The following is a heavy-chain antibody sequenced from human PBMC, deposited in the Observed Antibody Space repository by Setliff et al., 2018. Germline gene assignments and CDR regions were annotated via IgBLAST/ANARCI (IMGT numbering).Heavy chain of an antibody. CDR3: ARLSWNGLRYYGLDV. Sequence: PSETLSLTCNVSGVSISSYYWSWIRQPPGKGLESIGYIQESGGTNYNPALKSRVTISVDTSTNQLSLKLRSVTAADTAVYYCARLSWNGLRYYGLDVWGQGTTVTVSS. D-gene: IGHD3-3*01. CDR1: GVSISSYY. V-gene: IGHV4-59*01. CDR2: IQESGGT. J-gene: IGHJ6*02.